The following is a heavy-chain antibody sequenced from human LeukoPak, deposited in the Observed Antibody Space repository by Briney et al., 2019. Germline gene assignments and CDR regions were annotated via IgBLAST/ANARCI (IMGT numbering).Heavy chain of an antibody. CDR3: ARDLRGYSYGYHYYYYMDV. V-gene: IGHV1-2*02. Sequence: ASVKVSCKASGYTFTGYYMHWVRQAPGQGLEWMGWINPNGGGTNYAQKFQGRVTMARDTSISEAYMELSRLRSDDTAVYYCARDLRGYSYGYHYYYYMDVWGKGTTVTVSS. D-gene: IGHD5-18*01. CDR2: INPNGGGT. J-gene: IGHJ6*03. CDR1: GYTFTGYY.